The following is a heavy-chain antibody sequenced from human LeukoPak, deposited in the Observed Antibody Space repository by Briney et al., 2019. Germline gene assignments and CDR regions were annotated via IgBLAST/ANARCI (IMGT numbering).Heavy chain of an antibody. J-gene: IGHJ5*02. CDR3: ARAPSDILTGLGWFDP. CDR2: IIPILGIA. Sequence: SGKVSCKASGGTFSSYAISWVRHAPAQGLEWMGRIIPILGIATYAQKSQGRATFPADKSTSTASMELSSLSSEDTAVYYCARAPSDILTGLGWFDPWGHGTLVTVSS. CDR1: GGTFSSYA. V-gene: IGHV1-69*04. D-gene: IGHD3-9*01.